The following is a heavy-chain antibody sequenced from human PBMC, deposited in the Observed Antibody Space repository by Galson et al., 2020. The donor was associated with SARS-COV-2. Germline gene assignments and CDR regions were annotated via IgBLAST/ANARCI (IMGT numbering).Heavy chain of an antibody. CDR1: GFTFSSYA. D-gene: IGHD3-10*01. CDR3: VAPRSDMDRGAVDAFDI. CDR2: ISGSGGST. J-gene: IGHJ3*02. V-gene: IGHV3-23*01. Sequence: GGSLRLSCAASGFTFSSYAMSWVRQAPGKGLEWVSAISGSGGSTYYADSVKGRFTISRDNSKNTLYLQMNSLRAEDTAVYYCVAPRSDMDRGAVDAFDIWGQGTRVTVSS.